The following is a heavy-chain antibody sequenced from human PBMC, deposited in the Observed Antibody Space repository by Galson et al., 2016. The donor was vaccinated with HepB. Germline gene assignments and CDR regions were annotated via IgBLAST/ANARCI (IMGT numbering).Heavy chain of an antibody. J-gene: IGHJ4*02. CDR1: GGSISSGDYY. CDR2: IYNSGST. V-gene: IGHV4-30-4*02. D-gene: IGHD6-13*01. CDR3: ARDRGSAAGFDY. Sequence: SETLSLTCTVSGGSISSGDYYWSWIRQPPGKGLEWIGYIYNSGSTNYNPSLKSRVTISVDTSKNQFSLQLRSVTAADTAVYYCARDRGSAAGFDYWGQGTLVTVSS.